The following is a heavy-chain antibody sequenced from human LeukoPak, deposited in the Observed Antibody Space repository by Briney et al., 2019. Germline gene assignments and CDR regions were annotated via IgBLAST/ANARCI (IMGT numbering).Heavy chain of an antibody. J-gene: IGHJ4*02. CDR3: ASPVWIQLWPPDY. D-gene: IGHD5-18*01. Sequence: RGSPRLSCAASGFTFSSYEMNWVRQAPGKGLEWVSYISSSGSTIYYADSVKGRFTISRDNAKNSLYLQMNSLRAEDTAVYYCASPVWIQLWPPDYWGQRTMVADSS. CDR1: GFTFSSYE. V-gene: IGHV3-48*03. CDR2: ISSSGSTI.